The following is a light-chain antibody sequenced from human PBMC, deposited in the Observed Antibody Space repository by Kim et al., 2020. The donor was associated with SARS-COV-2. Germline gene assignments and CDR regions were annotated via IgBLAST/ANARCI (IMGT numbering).Light chain of an antibody. J-gene: IGLJ1*01. V-gene: IGLV1-40*01. CDR2: SFS. CDR3: QSYDSSLTAYV. CDR1: SSNIGAGYD. Sequence: QRVTISCTGSSSNIGAGYDVHWYQQLPGTAPKLLIYSFSNRPSGVPDRFSGSKSGTSASLAITGLQAEDEADYFCQSYDSSLTAYVFGTGTKVTVL.